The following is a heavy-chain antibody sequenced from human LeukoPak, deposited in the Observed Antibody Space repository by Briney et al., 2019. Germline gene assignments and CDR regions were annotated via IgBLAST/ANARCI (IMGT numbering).Heavy chain of an antibody. CDR1: GYTFTSYD. CDR2: ISAYNGNT. V-gene: IGHV1-18*01. D-gene: IGHD3-10*01. J-gene: IGHJ4*02. CDR3: ASVIYGSGSYLFDY. Sequence: ASVKVSCKASGYTFTSYDINWVRQAPGQGLEWMGWISAYNGNTNYAQRFQGRVTMTTDTSTSTAYMELKSLRSDDTAVYYCASVIYGSGSYLFDYWGQGTLVTVSS.